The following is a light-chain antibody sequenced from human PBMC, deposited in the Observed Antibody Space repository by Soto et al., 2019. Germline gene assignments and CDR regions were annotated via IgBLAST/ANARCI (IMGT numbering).Light chain of an antibody. CDR1: SSDVGSYNL. V-gene: IGLV2-23*02. CDR2: GVT. J-gene: IGLJ1*01. CDR3: CSYAGSNYV. Sequence: QSALTQPASVSGSPGQSITISCTGTSSDVGSYNLVSWYQQHPGKAPKLMIYGVTKRPSGVSNRFSGSKSDNTASLTISGLQAEDEADYYCCSYAGSNYVFGTGTKVTVL.